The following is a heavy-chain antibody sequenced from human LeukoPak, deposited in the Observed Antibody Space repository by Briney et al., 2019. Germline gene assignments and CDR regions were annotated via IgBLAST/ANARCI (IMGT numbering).Heavy chain of an antibody. CDR1: GYTFTSYD. J-gene: IGHJ4*02. V-gene: IGHV1-8*01. CDR3: ARAKTGTAVYFDY. CDR2: MNPNSGNT. D-gene: IGHD1-1*01. Sequence: ASVKVSFKASGYTFTSYDINWVRQATGQGLEWMGWMNPNSGNTGYAQKFQGRVTMTRNTSISTAYMELSSLRSEDTAVYYCARAKTGTAVYFDYWGQGTLVTVSS.